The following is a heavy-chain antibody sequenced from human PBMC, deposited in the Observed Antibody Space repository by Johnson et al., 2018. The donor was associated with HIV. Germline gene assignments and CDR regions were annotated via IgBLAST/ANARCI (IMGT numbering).Heavy chain of an antibody. CDR2: IRYDGSDK. D-gene: IGHD5-18*01. CDR1: GFTFSSYA. Sequence: QVQLVESGGGLVQPGGSLRLSCAASGFTFSSYAMSWVRQAPGKGLEWVAFIRYDGSDKYYGDSVKGRFTISRDNSKNTLYLQMNSLRAGDTAVYYCARINVDTTFYRAFDIWGQGTMVTVSS. V-gene: IGHV3-33*08. J-gene: IGHJ3*02. CDR3: ARINVDTTFYRAFDI.